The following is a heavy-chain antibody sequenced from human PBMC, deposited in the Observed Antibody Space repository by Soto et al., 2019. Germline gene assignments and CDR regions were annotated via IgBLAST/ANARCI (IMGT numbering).Heavy chain of an antibody. CDR2: INPNSGGT. V-gene: IGHV1-2*04. D-gene: IGHD4-17*01. Sequence: VEVSWKASGYTFTCYYMDRVRQATGQGLEWMGWINPNSGGTNYAQKFQGWVTMTRDTSISTAYMELSRLRSADTAVYYCARDGAYGDNYYYGMDVWAQGTTVTVSS. CDR1: GYTFTCYY. CDR3: ARDGAYGDNYYYGMDV. J-gene: IGHJ6*02.